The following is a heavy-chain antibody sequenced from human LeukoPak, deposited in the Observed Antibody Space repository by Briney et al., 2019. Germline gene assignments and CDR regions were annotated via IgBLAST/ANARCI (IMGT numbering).Heavy chain of an antibody. J-gene: IGHJ4*02. CDR1: GFTFGDYA. CDR3: TCIDY. Sequence: GGSLRLSCAAPGFTFGDYAISWVRQAPGKGLEWVGFIRTKANGETTDYAASVKGRFTISRDDSRGIAYLQMSSLKTEDTAVYYCTCIDYWGQGTLVIVSS. CDR2: IRTKANGETT. V-gene: IGHV3-49*04.